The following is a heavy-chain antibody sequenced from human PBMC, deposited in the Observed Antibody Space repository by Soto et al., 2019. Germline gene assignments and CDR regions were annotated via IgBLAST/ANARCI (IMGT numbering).Heavy chain of an antibody. CDR1: GFMFSSYA. D-gene: IGHD3-9*01. J-gene: IGHJ5*02. V-gene: IGHV3-33*01. Sequence: QVQLVESGGGVVQPGRSLRLSCAASGFMFSSYAMHWVRQAPGKGLEWVASIWYDGGNKYYADSVKGRFTISRDNSKNTLYMQMDSLTVEDTAVYYCARRAEGDWYSFDHWGQGILVTVSS. CDR3: ARRAEGDWYSFDH. CDR2: IWYDGGNK.